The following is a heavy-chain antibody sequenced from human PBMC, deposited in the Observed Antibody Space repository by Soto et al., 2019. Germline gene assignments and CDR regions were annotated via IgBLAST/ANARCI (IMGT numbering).Heavy chain of an antibody. CDR1: GGSISSSSYY. V-gene: IGHV4-39*02. J-gene: IGHJ4*02. CDR2: IYYSGST. Sequence: SETLSLTCTVSGGSISSSSYYWGWIRQPPGKGLEWIGSIYYSGSTYYNPSLKSRVTITRDTSASTAYMELSSLRSEDTAVYYCARDLGGWPEYWGQGTLVTVSS. CDR3: ARDLGGWPEY. D-gene: IGHD2-15*01.